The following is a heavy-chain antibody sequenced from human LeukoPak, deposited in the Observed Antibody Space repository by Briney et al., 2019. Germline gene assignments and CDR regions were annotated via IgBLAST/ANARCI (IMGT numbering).Heavy chain of an antibody. J-gene: IGHJ6*03. V-gene: IGHV1-46*01. CDR1: GYTFTGYY. CDR2: INPSGGST. CDR3: AREGSSSSWYPLYYYYYYMDV. D-gene: IGHD6-13*01. Sequence: GASVKVSCKASGYTFTGYYMHWVRQAPGQGLEWMGIINPSGGSTSYAQKFQGRVTMTRDMSTSTVYMELSSLRSEDTAVYYCAREGSSSSWYPLYYYYYYMDVWGKGTTVTVSS.